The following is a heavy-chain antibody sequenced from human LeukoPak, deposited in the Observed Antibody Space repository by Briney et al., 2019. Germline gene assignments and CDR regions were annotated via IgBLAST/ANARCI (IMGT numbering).Heavy chain of an antibody. CDR3: IKDFRSADL. Sequence: GGSLRLSCVASGFTFSNYWMHWVRQPPGKGLVWVSRIYVDGRTTNYADSVKGRLTISRDNAKNTVYLEMNSLSVEDTATYYCIKDFRSADLWGQGTLVTVTS. CDR2: IYVDGRTT. J-gene: IGHJ5*02. V-gene: IGHV3-74*01. CDR1: GFTFSNYW.